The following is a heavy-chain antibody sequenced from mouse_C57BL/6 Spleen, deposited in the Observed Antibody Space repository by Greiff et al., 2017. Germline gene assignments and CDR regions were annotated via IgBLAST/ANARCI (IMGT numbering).Heavy chain of an antibody. Sequence: EVKVVESGGGLVKPGGSLKLSCAASGFTFSDYGMHWVRQAPEKGLEWVAYISSGSSTIYYADTVKGRFTISGDNAKSTLLLQLTGLRSEDTAMYYCARDYRGDYWGQGTSVTVSS. D-gene: IGHD5-5*01. CDR2: ISSGSSTI. J-gene: IGHJ4*01. CDR1: GFTFSDYG. CDR3: ARDYRGDY. V-gene: IGHV5-17*01.